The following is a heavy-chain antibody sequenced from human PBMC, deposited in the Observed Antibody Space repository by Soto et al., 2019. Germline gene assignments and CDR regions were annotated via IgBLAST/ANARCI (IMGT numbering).Heavy chain of an antibody. V-gene: IGHV3-15*07. CDR2: AKSEINGGAV. J-gene: IGHJ4*01. CDR3: AADLPGWGAYAFDY. D-gene: IGHD3-10*01. CDR1: GFTFTRAW. Sequence: EVQLVESGGDLVQPGGSLRLSCAASGFTFTRAWLNWVRQAPGKGLEWVGRAKSEINGGAVDYAAPVKGRFTISRDASQNTVYLQMNSLRADDTAVYYCAADLPGWGAYAFDYWGHGTQVTVSS.